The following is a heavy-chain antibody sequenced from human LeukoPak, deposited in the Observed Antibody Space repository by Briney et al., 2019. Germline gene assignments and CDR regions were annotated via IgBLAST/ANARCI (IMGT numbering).Heavy chain of an antibody. CDR3: ARGNDLFLLDY. CDR1: GGSSSSGGYS. CDR2: IYHSGST. V-gene: IGHV4-30-2*01. J-gene: IGHJ4*02. Sequence: SETLSLTCAVSGGSSSSGGYSWSWIRQPPGKGLEWIGYIYHSGSTYYNPSLKSRVTISVDRSKNQFSLKLSSVTAADTAVYYCARGNDLFLLDYWGQGTLVTVSP. D-gene: IGHD1-1*01.